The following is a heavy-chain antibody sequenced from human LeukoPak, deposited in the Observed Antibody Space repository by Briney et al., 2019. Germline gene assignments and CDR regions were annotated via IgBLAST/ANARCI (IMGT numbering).Heavy chain of an antibody. D-gene: IGHD3-16*01. J-gene: IGHJ3*02. CDR1: GDTLTSYG. Sequence: ASVKVSCKASGDTLTSYGIGRVRQAPGQGLEWMGWISAYNGNTNYAQKLQGRVTMTTDTSTSTAYMELRSLRSDDTAVYYCAREGDYVGGEIWGQGTMVTVSS. CDR3: AREGDYVGGEI. V-gene: IGHV1-18*01. CDR2: ISAYNGNT.